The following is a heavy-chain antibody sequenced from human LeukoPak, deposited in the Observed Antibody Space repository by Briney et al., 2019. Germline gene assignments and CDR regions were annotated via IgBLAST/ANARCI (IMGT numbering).Heavy chain of an antibody. J-gene: IGHJ5*02. CDR1: GYTFSDYY. CDR2: INPNSGAT. Sequence: ASVKVSCKASGYTFSDYYMHWVRRASGQGLEWMGWINPNSGATNYAQKFQGRVTMTRDTSISTVYMELSRLRSDDTAVYYCARDGSGWRSNAGWFDPWGQGTLVTVSS. V-gene: IGHV1-2*02. CDR3: ARDGSGWRSNAGWFDP. D-gene: IGHD3-22*01.